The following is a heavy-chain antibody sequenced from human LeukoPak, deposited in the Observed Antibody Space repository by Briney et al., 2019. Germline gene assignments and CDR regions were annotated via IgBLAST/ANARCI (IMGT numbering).Heavy chain of an antibody. CDR1: GIVFPNAW. CDR3: TAHSTTPYY. D-gene: IGHD4-11*01. V-gene: IGHV3-15*01. Sequence: KPGGSLRLSCVASGIVFPNAWLSWVRQPPGKGLEWIGRIKSTDDGGTTDYAASVKGRFIISRDDSKDMLFLQMNSLKSEDTALYYCTAHSTTPYYWGRGILVTVSS. CDR2: IKSTDDGGTT. J-gene: IGHJ4*02.